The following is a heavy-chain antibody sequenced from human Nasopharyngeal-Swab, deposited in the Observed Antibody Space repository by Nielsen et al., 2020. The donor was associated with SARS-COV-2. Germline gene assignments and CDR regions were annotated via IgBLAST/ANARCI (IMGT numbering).Heavy chain of an antibody. CDR1: GFTFSDSA. D-gene: IGHD2-15*01. V-gene: IGHV3-73*01. CDR2: IRSKGNNYAT. CDR3: TRCGSGCYSGRDY. J-gene: IGHJ4*02. Sequence: GGSLRLSCAASGFTFSDSAIHWVRQASGEGLEWVSRIRSKGNNYATAYSASVKGRFIIFRDDPTNTAYLQMNSLKTEDTAMYYCTRCGSGCYSGRDYWGQGTLVTVSS.